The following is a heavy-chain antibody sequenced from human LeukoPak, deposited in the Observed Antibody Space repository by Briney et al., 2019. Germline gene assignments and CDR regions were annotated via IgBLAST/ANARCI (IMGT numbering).Heavy chain of an antibody. CDR3: ATYSGGSGGSDY. J-gene: IGHJ4*02. V-gene: IGHV4-39*01. Sequence: SETLSLTCTVSGGSISSSSLYWGWVRQPPGKRLEWIVSIKYRGNTYYNPSLKSRVTTSVDTSKNQFSLKLSSVTAADTAVYYCATYSGGSGGSDYWGQGTLVTASS. D-gene: IGHD2-15*01. CDR1: GGSISSSSLY. CDR2: IKYRGNT.